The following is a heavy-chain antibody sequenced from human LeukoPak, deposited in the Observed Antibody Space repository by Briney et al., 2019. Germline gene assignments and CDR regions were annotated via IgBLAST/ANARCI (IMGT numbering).Heavy chain of an antibody. J-gene: IGHJ6*03. D-gene: IGHD2-15*01. CDR1: GGTFSSYA. CDR2: IIPIFGTA. V-gene: IGHV1-69*13. Sequence: ASVKVSCKASGGTFSSYAISWVRQAPGQGLEWMGGIIPIFGTANYAQKFQGRVTITADESTSTAYMELSSLRSEDTAAYYCASSSRIYYYYYYMDVWGKGTTVTVSS. CDR3: ASSSRIYYYYYYMDV.